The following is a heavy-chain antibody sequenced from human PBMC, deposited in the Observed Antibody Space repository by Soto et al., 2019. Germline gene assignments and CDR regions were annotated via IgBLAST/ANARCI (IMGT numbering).Heavy chain of an antibody. Sequence: GASVKVSCKASGYTFTSYYMHWVRQAPGQGLERMGIINPSGGSTSYAQKFQGRVTMTRDTSASPVYMELSSLRSEDTAVYYCARVGGSGNYYYYGMDVWGQGTRVTAP. CDR3: ARVGGSGNYYYYGMDV. V-gene: IGHV1-46*01. CDR2: INPSGGST. J-gene: IGHJ6*02. CDR1: GYTFTSYY. D-gene: IGHD3-16*01.